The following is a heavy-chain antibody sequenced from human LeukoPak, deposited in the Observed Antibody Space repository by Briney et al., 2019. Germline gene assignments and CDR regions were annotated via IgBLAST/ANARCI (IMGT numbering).Heavy chain of an antibody. CDR1: GGSISSSSYY. CDR3: ARLPLSDDYDILTGYPTPYGMDV. V-gene: IGHV4-39*01. CDR2: IYYSGST. D-gene: IGHD3-9*01. Sequence: SETLSLACTVSGGSISSSSYYWGWIRQPPGKGLEWIGSIYYSGSTYYNPFLKSRVTISVDTSKNQFSLKLSSVTAADTAVYYCARLPLSDDYDILTGYPTPYGMDVWGQGTTVTVSS. J-gene: IGHJ6*02.